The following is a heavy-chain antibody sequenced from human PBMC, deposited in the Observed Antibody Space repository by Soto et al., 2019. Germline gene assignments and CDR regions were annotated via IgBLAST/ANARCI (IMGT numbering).Heavy chain of an antibody. V-gene: IGHV1-18*01. Sequence: QVRLVQSGVEVKKPGASVKVSCKAMGYTFTNYGLSWVRQAPGEGLEWLGWISAYNGHTKYAQKVQDRVTLTTDTSASTAYLGLRSLTSDDAAVYYCVRGDGGYFDQWGQGTLVLVSS. D-gene: IGHD3-16*01. CDR1: GYTFTNYG. CDR3: VRGDGGYFDQ. J-gene: IGHJ4*02. CDR2: ISAYNGHT.